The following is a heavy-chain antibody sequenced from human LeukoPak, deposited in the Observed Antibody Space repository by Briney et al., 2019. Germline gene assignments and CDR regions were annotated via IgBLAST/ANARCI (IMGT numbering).Heavy chain of an antibody. CDR3: AREQGWFDP. CDR2: INHSGST. V-gene: IGHV4-34*01. CDR1: GGSFSGYY. D-gene: IGHD6-13*01. J-gene: IGHJ5*02. Sequence: SETLSLTCAVYGGSFSGYYWSWLRQPPRKGLEWIGEINHSGSTNYNPSLKGRVTKSVDTSKNQFALKLSSVTAADTAVYYCAREQGWFDPWGQGTLVTVSS.